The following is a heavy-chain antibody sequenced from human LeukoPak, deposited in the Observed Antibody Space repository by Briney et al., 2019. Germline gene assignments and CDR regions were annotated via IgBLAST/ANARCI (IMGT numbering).Heavy chain of an antibody. J-gene: IGHJ5*02. CDR3: AKGGYCSSTSCYYGWFDP. V-gene: IGHV3-23*01. Sequence: PGGSLRLSCAASGFTFSSYAMNWVRQAPGKGLEWVSSISAGGSPYYADSVKGRLTISRDNSKNTLYLQVNSLRAEDTAVYWCAKGGYCSSTSCYYGWFDPWGQGTLVTVSS. CDR1: GFTFSSYA. CDR2: ISAGGSP. D-gene: IGHD2-2*01.